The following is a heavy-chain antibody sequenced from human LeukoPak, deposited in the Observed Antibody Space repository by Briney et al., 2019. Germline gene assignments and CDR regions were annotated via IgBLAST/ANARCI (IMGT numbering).Heavy chain of an antibody. J-gene: IGHJ3*02. D-gene: IGHD1-1*01. CDR3: AIFDTTGTTYDTFDI. CDR1: GFTFSSYA. V-gene: IGHV3-30*04. CDR2: ISYDGSNK. Sequence: GGSLRLSCAASGFTFSSYAMHWVRQAPGKGLEWVAVISYDGSNKYYADSVKGRFTISRDNSKNTLYLQMNSLRAEDTAVYYCAIFDTTGTTYDTFDIWGQGTMVTVSS.